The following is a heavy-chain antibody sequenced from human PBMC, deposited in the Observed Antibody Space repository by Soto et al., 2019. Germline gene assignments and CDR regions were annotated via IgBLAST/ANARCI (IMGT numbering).Heavy chain of an antibody. V-gene: IGHV3-48*01. CDR1: GFTFSSHC. J-gene: IGHJ6*03. CDR3: ARGIPVGRLTGYYSYYYYYMDV. D-gene: IGHD3-9*01. Sequence: GGSLRLSCAASGFTFSSHCVSWVRQAPGKGLEWVSYISISSSTIHYADSVKGRFTISRDNAKNSLYLQMNSLRAEDTAVYYCARGIPVGRLTGYYSYYYYYMDVWGKGTTVTVSS. CDR2: ISISSSTI.